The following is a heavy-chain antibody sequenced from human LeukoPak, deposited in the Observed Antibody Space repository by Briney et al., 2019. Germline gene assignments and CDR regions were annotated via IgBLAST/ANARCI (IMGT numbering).Heavy chain of an antibody. Sequence: SETLSLTCTVSGGSISSSYSWGWIRQPPGKGLEWIGNIYYSGSTYYNPSLKSRVTISVDTSKDQFSLKLNSVTASDTAIYFCASTKLGYSSGWHWGQGTLVTVSS. CDR1: GGSISSSYS. J-gene: IGHJ4*02. CDR3: ASTKLGYSSGWH. V-gene: IGHV4-39*01. CDR2: IYYSGST. D-gene: IGHD6-19*01.